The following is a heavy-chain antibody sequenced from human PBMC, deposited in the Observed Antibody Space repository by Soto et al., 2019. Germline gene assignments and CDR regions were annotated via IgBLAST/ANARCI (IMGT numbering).Heavy chain of an antibody. CDR3: VHHGGVPYYHDF. V-gene: IGHV4-4*02. D-gene: IGHD2-8*01. J-gene: IGHJ4*02. CDR2: IFYSGST. Sequence: SETLYLICAVSGGSLSSSSWWSWVRQPPGKTLEWLGEIFYSGSTKYNPSLNSRVTISADQSKNDFSLRLSSVTAADTAVYYCVHHGGVPYYHDFWGQGMLVTVSS. CDR1: GGSLSSSSW.